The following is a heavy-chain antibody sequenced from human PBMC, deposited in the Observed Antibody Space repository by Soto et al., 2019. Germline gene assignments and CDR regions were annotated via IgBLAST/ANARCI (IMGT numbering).Heavy chain of an antibody. J-gene: IGHJ6*02. V-gene: IGHV4-4*02. CDR1: GGSISSSNW. CDR2: IYHSGST. Sequence: QVQLQESGPGLVKPSGTLSLTCAVSGGSISSSNWWSWVRQPPGKGLEWIVEIYHSGSTNYNPSLKSRVTISVDKSKNQFSLKLSSVTAADTAVYYCARGASKLYSGYDYYYYYYGMDVWGQGTTVTVSS. D-gene: IGHD5-12*01. CDR3: ARGASKLYSGYDYYYYYYGMDV.